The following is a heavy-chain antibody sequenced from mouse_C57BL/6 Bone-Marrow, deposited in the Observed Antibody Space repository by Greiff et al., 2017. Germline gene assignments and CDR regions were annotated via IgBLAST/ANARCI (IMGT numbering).Heavy chain of an antibody. CDR2: IDPSDSYT. J-gene: IGHJ2*01. CDR3: AREDSTYQDYFDY. V-gene: IGHV1-50*01. Sequence: QVQLQQPGAELVKPGASVKLSCKASGYTFTSYWMQWVKQRPGQGLEWIGEIDPSDSYTNYNQKFKGKATLTVDTSSSTAYMQLSSLTSEDSAVFYCAREDSTYQDYFDYWGQGTTRTVSA. D-gene: IGHD5-1*01. CDR1: GYTFTSYW.